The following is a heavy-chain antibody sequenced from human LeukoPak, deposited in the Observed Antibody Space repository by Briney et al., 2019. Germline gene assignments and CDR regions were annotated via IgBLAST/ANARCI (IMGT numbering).Heavy chain of an antibody. CDR3: ARQSIAVAASDY. Sequence: PSETLSLTCAVYGGSFSGYYWSWIRQPPGKGLEWIGEINHSGSTNYNPSLKSRVTISVDTSKNQFSLKLSSVTAADTAVYYCARQSIAVAASDYWGQGTLVTVSS. CDR1: GGSFSGYY. D-gene: IGHD6-19*01. V-gene: IGHV4-34*01. CDR2: INHSGST. J-gene: IGHJ4*02.